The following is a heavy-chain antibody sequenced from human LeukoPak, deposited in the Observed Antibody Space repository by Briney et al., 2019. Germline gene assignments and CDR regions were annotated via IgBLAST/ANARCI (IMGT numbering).Heavy chain of an antibody. D-gene: IGHD2-2*02. CDR3: ARGYCSSTSCYIDY. CDR2: IYHSGST. CDR1: GGSISSGGYY. J-gene: IGHJ4*02. V-gene: IGHV4-30-2*01. Sequence: SETLSLTCTVSGGSISSGGYYWSWIRQPPGKGLEWIGDIYHSGSTYYNPSLKSRVTISVDRSKNQFSLKLSSVTAADTAVYYCARGYCSSTSCYIDYWGQGTLVTVSS.